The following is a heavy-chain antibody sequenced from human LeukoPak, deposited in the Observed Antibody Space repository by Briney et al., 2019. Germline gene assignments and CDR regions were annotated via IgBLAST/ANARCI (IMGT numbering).Heavy chain of an antibody. V-gene: IGHV3-21*01. Sequence: GGSLRLSCAASGFTFSSYSMNWVRQAPGKGLEWVSSISSSSYIYYADSVKGRFTIPRDNAKNSLYLQMNSLRAEDTAVYYCARDRGSRRLFDYWGQGTLVTVSS. CDR3: ARDRGSRRLFDY. CDR1: GFTFSSYS. J-gene: IGHJ4*02. CDR2: ISSSSYI. D-gene: IGHD3-10*01.